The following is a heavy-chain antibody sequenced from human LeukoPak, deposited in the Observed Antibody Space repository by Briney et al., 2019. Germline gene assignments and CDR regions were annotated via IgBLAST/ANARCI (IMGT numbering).Heavy chain of an antibody. CDR2: IYSGGST. CDR3: ARGDYGDQGYFDY. V-gene: IGHV3-66*01. J-gene: IGHJ4*02. Sequence: PGGSLRLSCAASGFTVSSNYMSWVRQAPGKGLEWVSVIYSGGSTYYADSVKGRFTISRDNSKNTLYLQMNSLRAEDTAVYYCARGDYGDQGYFDYWGQGTLVTVSS. D-gene: IGHD4-17*01. CDR1: GFTVSSNY.